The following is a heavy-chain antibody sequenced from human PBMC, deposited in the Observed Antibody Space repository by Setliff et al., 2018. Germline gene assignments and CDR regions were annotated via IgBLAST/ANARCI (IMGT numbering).Heavy chain of an antibody. CDR2: INPNSGGT. J-gene: IGHJ4*02. CDR1: GYTFTGYY. V-gene: IGHV1-2*02. CDR3: ARAPRGPLSVVLALDY. D-gene: IGHD2-21*01. Sequence: ASVKVSCKASGYTFTGYYMHWVRQAPGQGLEWMGWINPNSGGTNYAQKFQGRVTMTRDTSISTAYMELSRLTSGDTAVYYCARAPRGPLSVVLALDYWGQGTLVTVSS.